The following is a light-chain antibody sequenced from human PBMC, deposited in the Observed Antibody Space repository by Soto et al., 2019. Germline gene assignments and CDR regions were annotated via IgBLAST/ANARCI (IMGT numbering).Light chain of an antibody. J-gene: IGLJ1*01. CDR2: TNN. V-gene: IGLV1-44*01. Sequence: QSVLTQPPSASGTPGQRVTVSCSGSTSDIGTNAVNWFQHLPGTAPRLLIYTNNQRPSGVPDRFSGSKSGTSASLASSGLQSEDEATYYCATWHDSFYVFGTGTKLTVL. CDR3: ATWHDSFYV. CDR1: TSDIGTNA.